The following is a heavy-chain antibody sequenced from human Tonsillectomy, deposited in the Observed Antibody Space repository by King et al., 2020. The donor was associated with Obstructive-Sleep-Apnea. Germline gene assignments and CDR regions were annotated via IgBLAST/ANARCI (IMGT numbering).Heavy chain of an antibody. V-gene: IGHV1-2*02. D-gene: IGHD2-2*01. CDR3: ARDLGYCSSTSCYNWFDP. Sequence: VQLVESGAEVKKPGASVKVSCKASGYTFTGYYMHWVRQAPGPGLEWMGWINPNSGGPNYAQKFQGRVTMTRDTSISTAYMELSRVRSDDTAVYYCARDLGYCSSTSCYNWFDPWGQGTLVTVSS. CDR2: INPNSGGP. J-gene: IGHJ5*02. CDR1: GYTFTGYY.